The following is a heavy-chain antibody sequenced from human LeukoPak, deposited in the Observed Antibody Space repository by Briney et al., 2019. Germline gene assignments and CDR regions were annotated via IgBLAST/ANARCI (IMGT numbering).Heavy chain of an antibody. CDR1: GFTFSSYA. V-gene: IGHV3-23*01. CDR2: ISGSGGST. Sequence: GGSLRLSCAASGFTFSSYAMSWVRQAPGKGLEWVSAISGSGGSTYYADSVQGRFTISRDNSKRTLFLQMNSLRAEDTAFYYCAKAELGVDTFFDYWGQGTLVTVSS. D-gene: IGHD3-3*01. J-gene: IGHJ4*02. CDR3: AKAELGVDTFFDY.